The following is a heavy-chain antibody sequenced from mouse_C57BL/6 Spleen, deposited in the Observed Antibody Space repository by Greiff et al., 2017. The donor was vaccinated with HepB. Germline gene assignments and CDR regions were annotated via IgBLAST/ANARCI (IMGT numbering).Heavy chain of an antibody. CDR2: IYPGDGDT. CDR3: ARDPAYYRGAMDY. J-gene: IGHJ4*01. D-gene: IGHD2-12*01. Sequence: VQLQQSGPELVKPGASVKISCKASGYAFSSSWMNWVKQRPGTGLEWIGRIYPGDGDTNYNGKFKGKATLTADKSSSTAYMQLSSLTSEDSAVYFCARDPAYYRGAMDYWGQGTSVTVSS. CDR1: GYAFSSSW. V-gene: IGHV1-82*01.